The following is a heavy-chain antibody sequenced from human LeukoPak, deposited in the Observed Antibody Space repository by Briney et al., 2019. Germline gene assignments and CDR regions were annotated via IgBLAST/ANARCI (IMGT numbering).Heavy chain of an antibody. CDR1: GGSISSYY. CDR3: ARGNYDSSGYYLRRVSSFDY. V-gene: IGHV4-59*01. CDR2: IYYSGST. D-gene: IGHD3-22*01. Sequence: SSETLSLTCTVSGGSISSYYWSWIRQPPGKGLEWIGYIYYSGSTNYNPSLKSRVTISVDTSKNQISLKLSSVTAADTAVYYCARGNYDSSGYYLRRVSSFDYWGQGTLVTVSS. J-gene: IGHJ4*02.